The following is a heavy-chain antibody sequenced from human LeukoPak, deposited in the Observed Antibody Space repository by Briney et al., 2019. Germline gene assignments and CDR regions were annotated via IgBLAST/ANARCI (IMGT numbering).Heavy chain of an antibody. CDR1: DDSISSYY. CDR2: SHYSGST. Sequence: PSETLSLTCTVSDDSISSYYWSWIRQPPGKGLEWIGYSHYSGSTSFNPSLKSRVTISVDTSKNQFSLRLSSVTAADTAVYYCARAQSLGGFGEFAFDIWGQGTMVTVSS. V-gene: IGHV4-59*01. D-gene: IGHD3-10*01. J-gene: IGHJ3*02. CDR3: ARAQSLGGFGEFAFDI.